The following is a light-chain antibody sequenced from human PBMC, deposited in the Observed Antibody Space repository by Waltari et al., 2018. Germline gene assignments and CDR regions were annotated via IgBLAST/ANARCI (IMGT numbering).Light chain of an antibody. Sequence: QSVLTQPPSVSEAPRQRVPISRSGRRSHIGRNALPWYQQLPGKAPKLLIYYNDLLPSGVSDRFSGSKSGTSGSLAISGLQSEDEANYYCVAWDDSLNGPVFGGGTRVTVL. CDR3: VAWDDSLNGPV. V-gene: IGLV1-36*01. J-gene: IGLJ3*02. CDR2: YND. CDR1: RSHIGRNA.